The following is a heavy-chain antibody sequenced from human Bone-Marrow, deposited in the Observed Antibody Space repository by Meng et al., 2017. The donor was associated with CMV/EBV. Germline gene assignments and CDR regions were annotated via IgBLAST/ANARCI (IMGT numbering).Heavy chain of an antibody. CDR1: GYTFTSYA. D-gene: IGHD6-6*01. V-gene: IGHV1-3*02. CDR2: SNAGNGNT. J-gene: IGHJ5*02. Sequence: ASVKVSCKASGYTFTSYAMHWVRQAPGQRLEWMGWSNAGNGNTKYSQEFQGRVTITRDKSTSTAYMELSSLRPEDTAVYYCARAGTIEYSSSGLVVPDQNWFDPWGQGTLVTVSS. CDR3: ARAGTIEYSSSGLVVPDQNWFDP.